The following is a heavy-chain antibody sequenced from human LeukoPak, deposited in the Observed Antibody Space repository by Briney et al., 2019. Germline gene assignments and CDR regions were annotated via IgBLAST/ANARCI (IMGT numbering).Heavy chain of an antibody. Sequence: PSETLSLTCTVSGGSISSSSYYWGWIRQPPGKGLEWIGRIYYSGSTYYNPSLKSRFTISVDTSKNQFSLKLSSVTAADTAVYYCARGQTSYDFWGYYYYMDVWGKGTTVTVSS. CDR3: ARGQTSYDFWGYYYYMDV. CDR1: GGSISSSSYY. CDR2: IYYSGST. J-gene: IGHJ6*03. D-gene: IGHD3-3*01. V-gene: IGHV4-39*01.